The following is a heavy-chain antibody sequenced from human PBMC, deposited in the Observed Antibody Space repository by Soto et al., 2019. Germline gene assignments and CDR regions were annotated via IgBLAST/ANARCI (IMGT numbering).Heavy chain of an antibody. Sequence: PGGSLRLSCAASGFTFSSYWMSWVRQAPGKGLERVANIKQDGSEKYYVDSVKGRFTISRDNAKNSLYLQMNSLRAEDTAVYYCARRARIQLWDSPRYPYYYYYYYMDVWGKGTTVTVSS. CDR2: IKQDGSEK. V-gene: IGHV3-7*01. J-gene: IGHJ6*03. CDR1: GFTFSSYW. D-gene: IGHD5-18*01. CDR3: ARRARIQLWDSPRYPYYYYYYYMDV.